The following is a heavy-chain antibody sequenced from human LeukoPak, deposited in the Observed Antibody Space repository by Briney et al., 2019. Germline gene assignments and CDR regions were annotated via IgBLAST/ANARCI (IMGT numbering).Heavy chain of an antibody. J-gene: IGHJ3*02. CDR3: ARGPVVPASDPLMAFDI. Sequence: SSETLSLTCTVSGGSISSYYWSWIRQPPGKGLEWIGYIYYSGSTNYNPSLKSRVTISVDTSKNQFSLKLSSVTAADTAVYYCARGPVVPASDPLMAFDIWGQGTMVTVSS. CDR1: GGSISSYY. CDR2: IYYSGST. D-gene: IGHD2-2*01. V-gene: IGHV4-59*01.